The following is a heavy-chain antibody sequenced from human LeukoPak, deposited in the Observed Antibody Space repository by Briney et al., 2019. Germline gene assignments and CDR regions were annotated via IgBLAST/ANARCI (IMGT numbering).Heavy chain of an antibody. CDR2: IYSGGST. D-gene: IGHD4-17*01. Sequence: GGSLRLSCAASGFTVSSNYMSWVRQAPGKGLEWVSVIYSGGSTYYADSMKGRFTISRDNSKNTLYLQMNSLRAEDTAVYYCARDGNGDYGSDYWGQGTLVTVSS. V-gene: IGHV3-53*01. CDR1: GFTVSSNY. J-gene: IGHJ4*02. CDR3: ARDGNGDYGSDY.